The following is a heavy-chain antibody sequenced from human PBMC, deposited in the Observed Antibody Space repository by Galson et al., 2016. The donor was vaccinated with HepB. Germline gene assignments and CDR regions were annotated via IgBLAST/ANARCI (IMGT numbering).Heavy chain of an antibody. CDR1: GCTFSDYA. J-gene: IGHJ1*01. CDR3: AKGNIVQVPAAPYA. Sequence: SLRLSCAASGCTFSDYAMSWVRQAPGKGLEWVSSISGSGDSTYYADAVKGRFTISRDNSRNTLYLQMDSLRAEDTAVHYCAKGNIVQVPAAPYAWGQGALVIVSS. V-gene: IGHV3-23*01. CDR2: ISGSGDST. D-gene: IGHD2-2*01.